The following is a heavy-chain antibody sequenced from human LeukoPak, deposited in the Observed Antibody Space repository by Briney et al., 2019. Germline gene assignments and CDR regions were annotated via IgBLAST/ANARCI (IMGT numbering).Heavy chain of an antibody. V-gene: IGHV3-48*01. CDR3: ARDQYYYDSSGYGY. D-gene: IGHD3-22*01. CDR2: ISSSSSLI. CDR1: GFTFSNYG. Sequence: PRGSLRLSCADPGFTFSNYGMNWVRPAPGKGREWISYISSSSSLIFYAVSVKGRFTLSRDNDKNTLYLQMNSLRAEDTAVYYCARDQYYYDSSGYGYWGQGTVVTVSS. J-gene: IGHJ4*02.